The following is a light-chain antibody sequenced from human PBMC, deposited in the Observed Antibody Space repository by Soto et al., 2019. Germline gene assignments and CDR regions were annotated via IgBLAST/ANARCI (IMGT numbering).Light chain of an antibody. V-gene: IGKV1-5*03. CDR2: KAS. Sequence: DIQMTQSPSTLSASVGDRVTITCRASQTISSWLAWYQQKPGKVPKLLIYKASILESGVPSRFSGSGSETEFTLTISSLQPDDFATYYCQHYNTYPWTFGQGTKVEIK. CDR1: QTISSW. J-gene: IGKJ1*01. CDR3: QHYNTYPWT.